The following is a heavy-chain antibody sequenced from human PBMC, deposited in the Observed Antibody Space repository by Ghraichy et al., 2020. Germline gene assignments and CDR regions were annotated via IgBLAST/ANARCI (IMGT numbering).Heavy chain of an antibody. D-gene: IGHD3-16*01. V-gene: IGHV4-59*01. J-gene: IGHJ5*02. CDR3: VRDWGSSSSGGLGP. CDR2: LYDSGST. Sequence: SETLSLTCTVSGVFISTYYWSWIRQPPGKGLEWIGYLYDSGSTKYNPSLKSRVTISVDTSKNQLSLKLTSVTAADTAVYYCVRDWGSSSSGGLGPWGQGTLVTVSS. CDR1: GVFISTYY.